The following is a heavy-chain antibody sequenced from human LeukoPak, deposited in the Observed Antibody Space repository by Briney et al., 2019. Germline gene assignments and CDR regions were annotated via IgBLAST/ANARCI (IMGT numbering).Heavy chain of an antibody. CDR3: AKGALIVVVPAAITLPDY. J-gene: IGHJ4*02. D-gene: IGHD2-2*01. CDR1: GFTFSSYA. Sequence: GGSLRLSCAASGFTFSSYAMHWVRQAPGKGLEWVAVISYDGSNKYYADSVKGRFTISRDNSKNTLYLQMNSLRAEDTAVYYCAKGALIVVVPAAITLPDYWGQGTLVTVSS. CDR2: ISYDGSNK. V-gene: IGHV3-30*04.